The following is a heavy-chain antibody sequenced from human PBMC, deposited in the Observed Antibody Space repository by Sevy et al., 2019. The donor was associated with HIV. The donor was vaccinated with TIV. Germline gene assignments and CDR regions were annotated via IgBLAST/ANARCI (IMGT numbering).Heavy chain of an antibody. J-gene: IGHJ4*02. D-gene: IGHD1-26*01. CDR3: ARDLPPSATIVPHFGY. V-gene: IGHV3-48*03. CDR2: ISSDATSI. CDR1: GFAFSSYD. Sequence: GGSLRLSCAASGFAFSSYDIHWVRQAPGKGLDWISFISSDATSINYADSVKGRFTISRDNAKTSLYLQMNSLRAEDTAVYYCARDLPPSATIVPHFGYWGQGALVTVSS.